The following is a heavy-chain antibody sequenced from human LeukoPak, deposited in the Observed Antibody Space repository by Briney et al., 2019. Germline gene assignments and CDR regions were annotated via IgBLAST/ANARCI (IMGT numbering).Heavy chain of an antibody. V-gene: IGHV4-39*07. Sequence: PSETLSLTCTVYCGSISSSSYYWGWIRQPPGKGLQWIGSIYYSGSTYYNPSLKSRVTISVDTSKNQFSLKLSSVTAAVTAVYYCARGRHSSSWYIHDGLDYWGQGTLVTVSS. D-gene: IGHD6-13*01. CDR1: CGSISSSSYY. J-gene: IGHJ4*02. CDR2: IYYSGST. CDR3: ARGRHSSSWYIHDGLDY.